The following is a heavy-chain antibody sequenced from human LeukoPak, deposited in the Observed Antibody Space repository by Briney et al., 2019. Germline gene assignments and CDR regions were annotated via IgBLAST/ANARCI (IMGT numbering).Heavy chain of an antibody. J-gene: IGHJ4*02. Sequence: SETLSLTCTVSGGSISSYYWSWIRQPPGKGLEWIGYIYYSGSTNYNPSLKSRLTISVDTSKNYFSLRLSSVTAADTAVYYCVRRTFLRRANYNYYFFDYWAQGILVTVSS. CDR2: IYYSGST. CDR1: GGSISSYY. V-gene: IGHV4-59*08. CDR3: VRRTFLRRANYNYYFFDY. D-gene: IGHD5-24*01.